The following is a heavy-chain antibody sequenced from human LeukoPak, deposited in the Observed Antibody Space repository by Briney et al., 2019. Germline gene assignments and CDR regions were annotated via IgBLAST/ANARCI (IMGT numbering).Heavy chain of an antibody. V-gene: IGHV3-7*01. Sequence: PGGSLRLSCAASGFTFSSYWMRWVRQAPGKGLEWVANINQDGGQKNYMDSVKGRFTVSRDNAGNSLFLQMNSLRAEDTAVYYCARDRDFDYGDPWAHDAFDIWGQGTMVTVSS. CDR3: ARDRDFDYGDPWAHDAFDI. CDR1: GFTFSSYW. J-gene: IGHJ3*02. D-gene: IGHD4-17*01. CDR2: INQDGGQK.